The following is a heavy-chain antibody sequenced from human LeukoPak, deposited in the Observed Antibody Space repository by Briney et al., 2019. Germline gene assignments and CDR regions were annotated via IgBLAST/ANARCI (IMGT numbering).Heavy chain of an antibody. D-gene: IGHD6-13*01. V-gene: IGHV1-69*04. J-gene: IGHJ5*02. CDR3: ARDRIAAAGTFDP. CDR2: IIPILGVA. CDR1: GGTFSSYA. Sequence: SVKVSCKASGGTFSSYAISWVRQAPGQGLEWMGRIIPILGVANYAQKFQGRVTITADKSTSTAYMELSSLRSEDTAVYYCARDRIAAAGTFDPWGQGTLVTVSS.